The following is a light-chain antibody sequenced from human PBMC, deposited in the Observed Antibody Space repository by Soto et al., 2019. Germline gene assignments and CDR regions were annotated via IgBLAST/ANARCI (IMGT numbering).Light chain of an antibody. V-gene: IGKV3-11*01. CDR1: QSVSSY. CDR2: DAF. CDR3: QQRSAWSYT. Sequence: EIVLTQSPATLSLSPGQRATLSCRASQSVSSYLAWSQQRPGQAPRLIIYDAFNRATGIPARFSGSGSGTDCTLTISSLEPEDFAVYYCQQRSAWSYTFGQGTKLEI. J-gene: IGKJ2*01.